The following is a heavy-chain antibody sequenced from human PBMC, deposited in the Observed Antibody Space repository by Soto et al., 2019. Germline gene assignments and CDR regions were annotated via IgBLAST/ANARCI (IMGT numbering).Heavy chain of an antibody. CDR2: IWYDGSNK. Sequence: PGGSLRLSCAASGFTFRSYGMHWVRQAPGKGLEWVAVIWYDGSNKYYADSMKGRFTISRDNSKNTLYLQMNSLRAEDTAVYYCARVHYDILTGYRPPYYYYGMDVWGQGTTVTVSS. D-gene: IGHD3-9*01. J-gene: IGHJ6*02. CDR1: GFTFRSYG. CDR3: ARVHYDILTGYRPPYYYYGMDV. V-gene: IGHV3-33*01.